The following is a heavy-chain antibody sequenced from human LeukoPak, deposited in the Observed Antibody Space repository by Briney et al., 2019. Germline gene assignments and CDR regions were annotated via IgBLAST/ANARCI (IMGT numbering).Heavy chain of an antibody. CDR1: GFTFSSYD. Sequence: GGSLRLSCAASGFTFSSYDMSWVRQAPGKGLEWVSGITYSSGYTYYADSVKGRFTISRDNSRNTLYLQMNSLRAEDTAVYYCAKDPSDLGGSGSNNSFDCWGQGTLVTVSS. CDR3: AKDPSDLGGSGSNNSFDC. J-gene: IGHJ4*02. V-gene: IGHV3-23*01. D-gene: IGHD3-10*01. CDR2: ITYSSGYT.